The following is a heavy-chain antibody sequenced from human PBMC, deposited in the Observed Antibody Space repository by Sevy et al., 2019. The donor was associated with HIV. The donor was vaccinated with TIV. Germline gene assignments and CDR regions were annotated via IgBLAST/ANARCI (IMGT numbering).Heavy chain of an antibody. CDR2: MNPNSGNT. CDR3: ARGDPYYDFWSGYFLHY. CDR1: GYTFTSYD. V-gene: IGHV1-8*01. J-gene: IGHJ4*02. Sequence: ASVKVSCKASGYTFTSYDINWVRQATGQGLEWMGWMNPNSGNTGYAQKFQGRVTMSRNTSISTAYMELNSLRSEDTAVYYCARGDPYYDFWSGYFLHYWGQGTLVTVSS. D-gene: IGHD3-3*01.